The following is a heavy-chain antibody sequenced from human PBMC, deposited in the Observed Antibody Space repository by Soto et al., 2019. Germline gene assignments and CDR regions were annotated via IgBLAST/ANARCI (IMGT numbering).Heavy chain of an antibody. CDR2: LSYDGSNK. CDR1: GFPFSSYA. Sequence: QVQLVESGGGVVQPGGSLRLSCAASGFPFSSYAMHWVRQAPGKGLEWVAVLSYDGSNKYYGDSVKGRFTISRDNSKNTVYLQMNSLRAEDTSVYYCSKSHPGYMWELGDSWGQGTLVTVSS. D-gene: IGHD7-27*01. V-gene: IGHV3-30*18. J-gene: IGHJ4*02. CDR3: SKSHPGYMWELGDS.